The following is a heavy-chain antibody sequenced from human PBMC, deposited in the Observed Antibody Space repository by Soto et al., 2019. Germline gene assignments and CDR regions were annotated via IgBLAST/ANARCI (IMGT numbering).Heavy chain of an antibody. J-gene: IGHJ4*02. Sequence: QVQLVESGGGLVKPGGSLRLSCAASGFTFSDYFMSWIRQAPGKGLEWVSYISSSGSTIYYADSVKGRFTISRDNAKNSLYLQMNSLRAEATAVYYCARRYCSGGSCYSHFDYWGQGTLVTVSS. V-gene: IGHV3-11*01. CDR2: ISSSGSTI. D-gene: IGHD2-15*01. CDR1: GFTFSDYF. CDR3: ARRYCSGGSCYSHFDY.